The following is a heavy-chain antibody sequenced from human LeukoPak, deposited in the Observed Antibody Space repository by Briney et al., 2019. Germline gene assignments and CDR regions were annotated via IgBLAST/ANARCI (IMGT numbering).Heavy chain of an antibody. CDR2: ISSSSSYI. D-gene: IGHD6-25*01. CDR3: ARGSTLESGFDY. J-gene: IGHJ4*02. CDR1: GFTFSSYS. V-gene: IGHV3-21*01. Sequence: GGSLRLSCAASGFTFSSYSMNWVRQAPGKGLEWVSSISSSSSYIYYADSVKGRFTISRDSAKNSLYLQMNSLRAEDTAVYYCARGSTLESGFDYWGQGTLVTVSS.